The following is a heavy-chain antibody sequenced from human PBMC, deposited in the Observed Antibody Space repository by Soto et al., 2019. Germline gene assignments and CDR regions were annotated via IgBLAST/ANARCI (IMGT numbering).Heavy chain of an antibody. CDR3: ARRPSYGYRAIDY. CDR1: GYIFTSYW. V-gene: IGHV5-51*01. D-gene: IGHD5-18*01. J-gene: IGHJ4*02. Sequence: PGESLKISCNGSGYIFTSYWIGWVRQMPGKGLEWMGIIYPGDSDTRYSPSFQGQVTISADKSISTAYLQWSSLKASDTAMYYCARRPSYGYRAIDYWGQGTLVTVSS. CDR2: IYPGDSDT.